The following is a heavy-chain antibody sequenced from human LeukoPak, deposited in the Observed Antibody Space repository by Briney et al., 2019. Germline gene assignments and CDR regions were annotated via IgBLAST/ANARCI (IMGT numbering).Heavy chain of an antibody. CDR2: INHSGST. V-gene: IGHV4-34*01. CDR1: GGSFSGYY. Sequence: SETLSLTCAVYGGSFSGYYWSWIRQPPGKGLEWIGEINHSGSTNYNPSLKSRVTISVDTSKNQFSLKLSSVTAADTAVYYCASFSSLDYWGQGTLVTVSS. CDR3: ASFSSLDY. J-gene: IGHJ4*02.